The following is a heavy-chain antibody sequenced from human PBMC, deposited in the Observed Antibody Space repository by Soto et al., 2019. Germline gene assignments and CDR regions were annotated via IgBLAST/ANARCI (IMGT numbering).Heavy chain of an antibody. CDR3: VRRGLGALNGLVDV. CDR1: GGSISSSSYY. D-gene: IGHD3-16*01. V-gene: IGHV4-39*06. J-gene: IGHJ6*04. CDR2: IYYSGST. Sequence: PSETLSLTCTVSGGSISSSSYYWGWIRQPPGKGLEWIGSIYYSGSTTYNPSLNSRVSMSLDTSKKEFHVKLTSVTAADPAGYYCVRRGLGALNGLVDVWGKGPRVPASP.